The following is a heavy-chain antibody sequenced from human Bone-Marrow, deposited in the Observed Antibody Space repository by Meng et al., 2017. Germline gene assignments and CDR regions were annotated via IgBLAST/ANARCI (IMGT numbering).Heavy chain of an antibody. Sequence: QVQLQMCGAGLLKPSEILSLTCAVYGGSFSGYYWSWIRQPPGKGLEWIGEINHSGSTNYNPSLKSRVTISVDTSKNQFSLKLSSVTAADTAVYYCARDNTMIGSFDYWGQGTLVTVSS. CDR1: GGSFSGYY. CDR2: INHSGST. V-gene: IGHV4-34*01. CDR3: ARDNTMIGSFDY. D-gene: IGHD3-22*01. J-gene: IGHJ4*02.